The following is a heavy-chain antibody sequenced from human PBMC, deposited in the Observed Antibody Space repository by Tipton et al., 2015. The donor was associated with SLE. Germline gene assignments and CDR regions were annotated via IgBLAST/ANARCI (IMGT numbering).Heavy chain of an antibody. Sequence: TLSLTCAVYGGSFSGYYWSWIRQPPGKGLEWIGEINHSGSTNYNPSLKSRVTISVDTSKNQFSLKLSSLSAADTAVYYCARGRGIAAAGQGPDYWGQGTLVTVSS. J-gene: IGHJ4*02. V-gene: IGHV4-34*01. D-gene: IGHD6-13*01. CDR2: INHSGST. CDR1: GGSFSGYY. CDR3: ARGRGIAAAGQGPDY.